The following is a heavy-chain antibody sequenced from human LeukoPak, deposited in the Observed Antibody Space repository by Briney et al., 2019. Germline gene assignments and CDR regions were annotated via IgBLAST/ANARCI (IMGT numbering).Heavy chain of an antibody. CDR2: INHSGST. V-gene: IGHV4-34*01. D-gene: IGHD3-10*01. CDR3: ARGKWFGESEAYYGMDV. CDR1: GGSISSGGYY. J-gene: IGHJ6*02. Sequence: PSQTLSLTCTVSGGSISSGGYYWSWIRQPPGKGLEWIGEINHSGSTNYNPSLKSRVTISVDTSKNQFSLKLSSVTAADTAVYYCARGKWFGESEAYYGMDVWGQGTTVTVSS.